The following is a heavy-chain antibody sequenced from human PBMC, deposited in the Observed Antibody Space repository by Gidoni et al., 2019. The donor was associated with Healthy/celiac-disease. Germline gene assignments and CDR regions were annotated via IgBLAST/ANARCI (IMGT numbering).Heavy chain of an antibody. CDR3: TRGGFWSGYGAFDI. D-gene: IGHD3-3*01. Sequence: EVQLVESGGGLVKPGGSLRLSCAASGFTFSNAWMNWVRQAPGKGLGWVGRIKSKTDGGTTDYAAPVKGRFTISRDDSKNTLYLQMNSLKTEDTAVYYCTRGGFWSGYGAFDIWGQGTMVTVSS. V-gene: IGHV3-15*07. CDR2: IKSKTDGGTT. CDR1: GFTFSNAW. J-gene: IGHJ3*02.